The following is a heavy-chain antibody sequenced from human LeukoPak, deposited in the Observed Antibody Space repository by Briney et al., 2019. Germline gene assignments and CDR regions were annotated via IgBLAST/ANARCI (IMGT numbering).Heavy chain of an antibody. CDR3: ARDPGAFPYFFDC. D-gene: IGHD4/OR15-4a*01. CDR1: GFAVSSNH. V-gene: IGHV3-23*01. CDR2: ISGDGVSP. J-gene: IGHJ4*02. Sequence: PGRSLRLSCAASGFAVSSNHMNWVRQAPGKGLEWVSAISGDGVSPYYADSVRGRFTISRDNSKNTLYLQMNSLRVEDTAVYFCARDPGAFPYFFDCWGQGTLVTVSS.